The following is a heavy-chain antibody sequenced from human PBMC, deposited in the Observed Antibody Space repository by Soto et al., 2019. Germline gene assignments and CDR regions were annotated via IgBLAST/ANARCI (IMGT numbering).Heavy chain of an antibody. J-gene: IGHJ5*02. D-gene: IGHD2-15*01. CDR3: AKDLDIVVVVAATPGVGWFDP. CDR2: ISGSGGST. CDR1: GFTFSSYA. V-gene: IGHV3-23*01. Sequence: GGSLRLSCAASGFTFSSYAMSWVRQAPGKGLEWVSAISGSGGSTYYADSVKGRFTISRDNSKNTLYLQMNSLRAEDTAVYYCAKDLDIVVVVAATPGVGWFDPWGQGTLVTVSS.